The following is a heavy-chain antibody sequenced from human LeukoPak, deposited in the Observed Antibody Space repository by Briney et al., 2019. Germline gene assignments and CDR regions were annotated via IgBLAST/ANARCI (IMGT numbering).Heavy chain of an antibody. Sequence: PSETLSLTCTVSGGSISSSSYYWGWLRQPPGKGLEWIGGIYYSGSTYYNPYPKIPVTISVDTSKNQFSLKLRSVTAADTAVYYCARAYYDFWSGYPPHWFDPWGQGTLVTVSS. V-gene: IGHV4-39*01. CDR1: GGSISSSSYY. D-gene: IGHD3-3*01. CDR3: ARAYYDFWSGYPPHWFDP. CDR2: IYYSGST. J-gene: IGHJ5*02.